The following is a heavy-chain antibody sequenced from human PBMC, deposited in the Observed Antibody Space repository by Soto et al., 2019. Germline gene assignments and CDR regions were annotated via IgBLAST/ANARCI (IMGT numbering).Heavy chain of an antibody. CDR2: INYDGSST. V-gene: IGHV3-74*01. Sequence: PGGSLRLSCAASGFTFSTYWMHWVRRAPGKGLVWVSRINYDGSSTDYADSVKGRFTISRDNAKNTLYLQMNTLTAEDTAVYYCTRGPRPTSVGTGAYWGQGTLVTVSS. CDR3: TRGPRPTSVGTGAY. CDR1: GFTFSTYW. J-gene: IGHJ4*02. D-gene: IGHD3-10*01.